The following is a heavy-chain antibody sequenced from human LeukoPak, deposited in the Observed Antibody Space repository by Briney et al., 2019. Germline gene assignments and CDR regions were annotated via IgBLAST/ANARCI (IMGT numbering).Heavy chain of an antibody. CDR2: ISGSGDRT. V-gene: IGHV3-23*01. Sequence: GGSLRLSCAASGFTFSSYSMSWVRQAPGKGLEWVSGISGSGDRTYYADAVKGRFTISRDNSKNTVYLQMDSLRAEDTAVYYCANSRGHGSGKLWGQGTLVTVSS. D-gene: IGHD3-10*01. CDR1: GFTFSSYS. J-gene: IGHJ4*02. CDR3: ANSRGHGSGKL.